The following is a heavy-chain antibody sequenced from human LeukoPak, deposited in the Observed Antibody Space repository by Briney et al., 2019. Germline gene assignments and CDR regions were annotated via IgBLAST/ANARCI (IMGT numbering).Heavy chain of an antibody. V-gene: IGHV3-30*02. D-gene: IGHD2-2*01. Sequence: PGGSLRLSCAASGFTFSSYGMHWVRQAPGKGLEWVAFIRYDGSNKYYADSVKGRFTISRDNSKNTLYLQMNSLRAEDTAVYYCAKDIVVVPALQDAFDIWGQGTMVTVSS. CDR2: IRYDGSNK. CDR3: AKDIVVVPALQDAFDI. J-gene: IGHJ3*02. CDR1: GFTFSSYG.